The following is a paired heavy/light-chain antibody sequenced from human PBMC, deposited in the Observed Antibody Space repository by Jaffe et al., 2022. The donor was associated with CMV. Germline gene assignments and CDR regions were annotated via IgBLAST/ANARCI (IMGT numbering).Light chain of an antibody. Sequence: QSVLTQAPSASGTPGQRVTISCSGSSSNIGSNYVHWYQQLPGTAPKLLIHRNDQRPSGVPDRFSGSKSGTSASLAISGLRSEDEGDYYCAAWDDRLSGSWVFGGGTKLTVL. CDR3: AAWDDRLSGSWV. CDR1: SSNIGSNY. J-gene: IGLJ3*02. V-gene: IGLV1-47*01. CDR2: RND.
Heavy chain of an antibody. Sequence: QLQLQESGPGLVKPSETLSLTCTVSGGSISFSSYYWGWIRQPPGKGLEWIGSLYYTGSTYYNPSLKSRLTISVDTSRNQFSLKLNSVTAAETAVYYCARHGRWATGGPFDVFDIWGQGAMVTVSS. CDR3: ARHGRWATGGPFDVFDI. D-gene: IGHD3-9*01. CDR2: LYYTGST. CDR1: GGSISFSSYY. J-gene: IGHJ3*02. V-gene: IGHV4-39*01.